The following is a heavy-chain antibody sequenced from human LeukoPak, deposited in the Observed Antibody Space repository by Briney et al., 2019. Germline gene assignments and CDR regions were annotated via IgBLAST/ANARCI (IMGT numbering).Heavy chain of an antibody. Sequence: GGSLRLSWAASGFTFSSSWMHWVRHTPGKGPVWVSCINTDGNIMRYADSVKGRFTISRDNAKNTLYLQMNSLRVEDTAVYYRARAGGPPTAMGFDPWGQGSLVSVST. CDR1: GFTFSSSW. CDR3: ARAGGPPTAMGFDP. CDR2: INTDGNIM. J-gene: IGHJ5*02. V-gene: IGHV3-74*01. D-gene: IGHD2-2*01.